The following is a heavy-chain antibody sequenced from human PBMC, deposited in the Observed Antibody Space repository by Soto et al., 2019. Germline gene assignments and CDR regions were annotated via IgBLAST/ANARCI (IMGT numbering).Heavy chain of an antibody. J-gene: IGHJ4*02. CDR3: ARATPQYSSGWYSGFDY. D-gene: IGHD6-19*01. CDR2: INPNSGGT. CDR1: GYTFTGYY. Sequence: ASVKVSCKASGYTFTGYYMHWVRQAPGQGLEWMGWINPNSGGTNYAQKFQGWVTMTRDTSISTAYMELSRLRSDDTAVYYCARATPQYSSGWYSGFDYWGQGTLVTVSS. V-gene: IGHV1-2*04.